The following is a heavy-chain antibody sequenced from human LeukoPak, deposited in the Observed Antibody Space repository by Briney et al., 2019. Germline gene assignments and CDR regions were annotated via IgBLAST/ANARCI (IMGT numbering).Heavy chain of an antibody. CDR3: VNDQGSFGAGYFDY. V-gene: IGHV3-64D*06. D-gene: IGHD3-10*01. J-gene: IGHJ4*02. Sequence: GGSLRPSCSASGFSFSIHAMHWVRQAPGEGLEYVSGINSEGGSTNYAASVKGRFTVYRYNSKNTLYLQMSSLRVEDTAVYYCVNDQGSFGAGYFDYWGQGTQVTVSS. CDR1: GFSFSIHA. CDR2: INSEGGST.